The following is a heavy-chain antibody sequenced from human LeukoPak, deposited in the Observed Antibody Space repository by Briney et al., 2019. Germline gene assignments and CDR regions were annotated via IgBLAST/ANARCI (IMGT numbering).Heavy chain of an antibody. CDR1: GFTFTTYW. V-gene: IGHV3-74*01. D-gene: IGHD2-21*02. J-gene: IGHJ6*02. Sequence: GGSLRLSCAASGFTFTTYWMHWVRQAPGKGLVWVSRINSDGSTTSYADSVKGRFTISRDNDKNTLYLQMNSLRAEDTAVYYCARIYCGGDCYSPAYYYGMDVWGQGTTVTVSS. CDR3: ARIYCGGDCYSPAYYYGMDV. CDR2: INSDGSTT.